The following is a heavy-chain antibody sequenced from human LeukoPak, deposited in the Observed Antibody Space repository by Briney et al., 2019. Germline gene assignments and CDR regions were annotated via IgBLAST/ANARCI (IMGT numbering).Heavy chain of an antibody. Sequence: PGGSLRLSCAASGFTFSSYAMHWVRQAPGKGLEWVAFLQYDTSNEFYADSVKGRFTISRDNSKNSLYLQMNSLRTEDTAVYYCAREGRRYSSGSGGLNDYWGQGTLVTVSS. D-gene: IGHD5-18*01. J-gene: IGHJ4*02. CDR2: LQYDTSNE. V-gene: IGHV3-30*02. CDR3: AREGRRYSSGSGGLNDY. CDR1: GFTFSSYA.